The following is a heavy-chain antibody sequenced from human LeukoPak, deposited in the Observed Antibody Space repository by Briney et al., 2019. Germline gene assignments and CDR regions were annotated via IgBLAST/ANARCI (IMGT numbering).Heavy chain of an antibody. D-gene: IGHD2-2*01. CDR3: ASTTYCSSTSCYYFDY. V-gene: IGHV1-18*01. CDR1: GYTFASFG. CDR2: ISAYNGNT. Sequence: GASVKVSCKTSGYTFASFGISWVRQAPGQGLEWMGWISAYNGNTNYAQKLQGRVTVTTDASTSTAYMELRSLRSDDTAVYYCASTTYCSSTSCYYFDYWGQGTLVTVSS. J-gene: IGHJ4*02.